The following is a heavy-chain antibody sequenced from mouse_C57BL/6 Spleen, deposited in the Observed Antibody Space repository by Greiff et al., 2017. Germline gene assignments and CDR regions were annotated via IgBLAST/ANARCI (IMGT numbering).Heavy chain of an antibody. V-gene: IGHV1-82*01. CDR1: GYAFSSSW. CDR3: ARFYDYDGENAMDY. Sequence: QVQLQQSGPELVKPGASVKISCKASGYAFSSSWMNWVKQRPGKGLEWIGRIYPGDGDTNYNGKFKGKATLTADKSSSTAYMQLSSLTSEDSAVXFCARFYDYDGENAMDYWGQGTSVTVSS. CDR2: IYPGDGDT. J-gene: IGHJ4*01. D-gene: IGHD2-4*01.